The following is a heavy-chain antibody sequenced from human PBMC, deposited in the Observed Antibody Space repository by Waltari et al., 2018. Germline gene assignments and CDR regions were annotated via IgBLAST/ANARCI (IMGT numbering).Heavy chain of an antibody. CDR1: GSTFSRYA. CDR3: ARVDGQIRYYFDY. J-gene: IGHJ4*02. CDR2: ISYDGSNK. V-gene: IGHV3-30-3*01. D-gene: IGHD2-8*01. Sequence: QGQLVESGGGVVQPGRSLRLSCAASGSTFSRYAMHWVRQAPGKGLEWVAVISYDGSNKYYADSVKGRFTISRDNSKNTLYLQMNSLRAEDTAVYYCARVDGQIRYYFDYWGQGTLVTVSS.